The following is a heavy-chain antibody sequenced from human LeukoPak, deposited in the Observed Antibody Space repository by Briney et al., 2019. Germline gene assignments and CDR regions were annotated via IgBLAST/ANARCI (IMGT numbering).Heavy chain of an antibody. CDR2: IYYSGST. CDR1: GGSISSYY. V-gene: IGHV4-59*08. Sequence: SETLSLTCTVSGGSISSYYWSWIRQPPGKGLEWIGYIYYSGSTNYNPSLKNRVTISVDTSKNQFSLKLSSVTAADTAVYYCARHDSRITIFGVVIPTQPFDYWGQGTLVTVSS. CDR3: ARHDSRITIFGVVIPTQPFDY. D-gene: IGHD3-3*01. J-gene: IGHJ4*02.